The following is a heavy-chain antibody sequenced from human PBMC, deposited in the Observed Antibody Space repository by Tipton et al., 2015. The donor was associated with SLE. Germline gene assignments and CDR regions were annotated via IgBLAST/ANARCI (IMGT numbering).Heavy chain of an antibody. CDR1: GRSFSSYY. D-gene: IGHD6-19*01. J-gene: IGHJ4*02. Sequence: TLSLTCAVYGRSFSSYYWSCIRQPPGKGLEWIGYIYYSGSTNYNPSLKSRVTISVDTSKNQFSLKLSSVTAADTAVYYCVGEVAGKGFSGWGQGTLVTVSS. CDR2: IYYSGST. CDR3: VGEVAGKGFSG. V-gene: IGHV4-59*01.